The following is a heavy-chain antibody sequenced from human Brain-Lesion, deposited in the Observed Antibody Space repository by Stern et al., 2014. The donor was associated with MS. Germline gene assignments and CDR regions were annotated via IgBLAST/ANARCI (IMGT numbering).Heavy chain of an antibody. D-gene: IGHD6-6*01. CDR1: GYRFTRNW. V-gene: IGHV5-51*01. J-gene: IGHJ4*02. Sequence: VPLVESGAEVKKPGESLKISCKGSGYRFTRNWIGWVRQMPGKGLEWMGIIWPGDSDARYSPSFQGQVPISADKSISTAYLQWSSLQASDTAMYYCARRGDSSSSGFDYWGQGTLVIVSS. CDR2: IWPGDSDA. CDR3: ARRGDSSSSGFDY.